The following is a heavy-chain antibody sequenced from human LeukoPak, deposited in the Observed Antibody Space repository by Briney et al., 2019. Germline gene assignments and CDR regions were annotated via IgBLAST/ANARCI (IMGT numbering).Heavy chain of an antibody. J-gene: IGHJ4*02. Sequence: AGRSLRLSCAASGFTFSSYGMHWVRQAPGKGLEWVAVIWYDGSNKYHADSAKGRFTISRDNSKNTLYLQMNSLRAEDTAVYYCARGPDYYDSSGSFDYWGQGTLVTVSS. CDR1: GFTFSSYG. CDR3: ARGPDYYDSSGSFDY. CDR2: IWYDGSNK. V-gene: IGHV3-33*01. D-gene: IGHD3-22*01.